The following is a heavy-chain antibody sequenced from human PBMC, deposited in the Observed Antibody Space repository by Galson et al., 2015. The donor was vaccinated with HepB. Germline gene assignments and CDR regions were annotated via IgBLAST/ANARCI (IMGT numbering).Heavy chain of an antibody. CDR3: AKDADGGYSYGYCNDY. Sequence: SLRLSCAASGFTFSSYAMSWVRQAPGKGLEWVSAISGSGGSTYYADSVKGRFTISRDNSKNTLYLQMNSLRAEDTAVYYCAKDADGGYSYGYCNDYWGQGTLVTVSS. CDR1: GFTFSSYA. V-gene: IGHV3-23*01. J-gene: IGHJ4*02. CDR2: ISGSGGST. D-gene: IGHD5-18*01.